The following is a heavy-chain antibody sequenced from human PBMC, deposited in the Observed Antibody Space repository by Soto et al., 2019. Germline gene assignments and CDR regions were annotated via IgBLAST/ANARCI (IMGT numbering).Heavy chain of an antibody. D-gene: IGHD1-26*01. J-gene: IGHJ5*02. CDR3: ARTKANKWFDP. V-gene: IGHV3-7*03. CDR2: IKQDGGEK. CDR1: GFTFINYW. Sequence: HPVGSLRLSCAASGFTFINYWMSWVRQAPGKGLEWVANIKQDGGEKYYVDSVKGRFTISRDDAKNSLYLQMNSLRAEDTAVYYCARTKANKWFDPWGQGTLVTVSS.